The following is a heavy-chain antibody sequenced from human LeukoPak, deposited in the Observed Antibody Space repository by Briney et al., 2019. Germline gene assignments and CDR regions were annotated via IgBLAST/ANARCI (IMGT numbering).Heavy chain of an antibody. Sequence: SETLSLTCAVYGGSFSNYYWSWIRQPPGKGLEWIGEINQSGVSNYNPSLKSRVTISVDTSKSQFSLKLSSVTAADTAVYYCARSSSGWSSDYWGQGTLVTVSS. CDR2: INQSGVS. V-gene: IGHV4-34*01. CDR1: GGSFSNYY. D-gene: IGHD6-19*01. J-gene: IGHJ4*02. CDR3: ARSSSGWSSDY.